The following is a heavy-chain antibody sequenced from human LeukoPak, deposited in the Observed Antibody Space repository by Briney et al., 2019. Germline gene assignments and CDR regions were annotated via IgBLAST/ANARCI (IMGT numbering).Heavy chain of an antibody. CDR3: AKDQGSSSWYYMDV. J-gene: IGHJ6*03. D-gene: IGHD6-13*01. Sequence: PGGSLRLSCAASGFTFNTYSMSWVRQAPGKGLEWVSIISRASESIFYADSVKGRFTISRDNAKNSLYLQMNSLRAEDTALYYCAKDQGSSSWYYMDVWGKGTTVTISS. V-gene: IGHV3-21*04. CDR2: ISRASESI. CDR1: GFTFNTYS.